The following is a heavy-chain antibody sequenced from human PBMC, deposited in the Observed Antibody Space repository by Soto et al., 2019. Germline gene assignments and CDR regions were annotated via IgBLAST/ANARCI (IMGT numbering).Heavy chain of an antibody. J-gene: IGHJ4*02. CDR3: ARDMATQGAY. V-gene: IGHV3-66*01. CDR2: IYTGGST. CDR1: GFTVSNSY. D-gene: IGHD5-12*01. Sequence: EVQLVESGGGLVQPGGSLRLSCAASGFTVSNSYMTWVRQAPGKGLEWVSVIYTGGSTFYADSVKGRFTISRDTSKNTVYLKMNSLRAEDTAVYYCARDMATQGAYGGQGALVTVSS.